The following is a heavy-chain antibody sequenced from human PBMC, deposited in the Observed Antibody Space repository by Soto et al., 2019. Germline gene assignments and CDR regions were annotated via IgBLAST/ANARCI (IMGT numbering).Heavy chain of an antibody. D-gene: IGHD3-9*01. J-gene: IGHJ4*02. CDR3: ARLRYFDWFPFDY. Sequence: EPLSLTCTVSGGSISSDYWSWIRHPPGKGLEWIGYIYYSGSTNYNPSLKSRVTISVDTSKNQFSLKLSSVTAADTAVYYCARLRYFDWFPFDYWGQGTLVTVSS. CDR1: GGSISSDY. CDR2: IYYSGST. V-gene: IGHV4-59*08.